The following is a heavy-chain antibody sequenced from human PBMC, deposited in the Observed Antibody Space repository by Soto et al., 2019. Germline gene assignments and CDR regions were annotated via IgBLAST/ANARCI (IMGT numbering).Heavy chain of an antibody. Sequence: GASVKVSCKASGYTFSSYGINWVRQAPGQGLEWLGWISPYDGNTKYAQILQGRVSMTTDTSTKTAYMEVRSLRSDDTAVYYCARGGYYVSIGLSSYHYCCMIVWGQGTTVTGSS. D-gene: IGHD3-22*01. CDR1: GYTFSSYG. V-gene: IGHV1-18*01. J-gene: IGHJ6*02. CDR3: ARGGYYVSIGLSSYHYCCMIV. CDR2: ISPYDGNT.